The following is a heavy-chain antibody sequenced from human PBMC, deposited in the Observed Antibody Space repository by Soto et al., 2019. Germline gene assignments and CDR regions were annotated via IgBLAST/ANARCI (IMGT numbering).Heavy chain of an antibody. CDR3: AKMSLTGYYITSTKGAPYYYYYYMDV. CDR2: ISGSGGST. CDR1: GFTFSSYA. V-gene: IGHV3-23*01. D-gene: IGHD3-9*01. Sequence: GGSLRLSCAASGFTFSSYAMSWVRQAPGKGLEWVSAISGSGGSTNYADSVKGRFTISRDNSKNTLYLQMNSLRAEDTAVYYCAKMSLTGYYITSTKGAPYYYYYYMDVCGKGTTVTVSS. J-gene: IGHJ6*03.